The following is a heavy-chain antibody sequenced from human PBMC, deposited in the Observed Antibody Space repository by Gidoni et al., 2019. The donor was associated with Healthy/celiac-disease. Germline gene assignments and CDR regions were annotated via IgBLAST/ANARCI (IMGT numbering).Heavy chain of an antibody. V-gene: IGHV3-33*01. J-gene: IGHJ6*02. D-gene: IGHD3-3*01. CDR2: IWYDGSNK. Sequence: QVQLVESGRGVFQPGRSLRLACAASGFTFSSHGMPWVRQAPGKGLGWVAVIWYDGSNKYYADSVKGRFTISRDNSKNTLYLQMNSLRAEDTAVYYCARDGVLRFLEWFLYGMDVWGQGTTVTVSS. CDR3: ARDGVLRFLEWFLYGMDV. CDR1: GFTFSSHG.